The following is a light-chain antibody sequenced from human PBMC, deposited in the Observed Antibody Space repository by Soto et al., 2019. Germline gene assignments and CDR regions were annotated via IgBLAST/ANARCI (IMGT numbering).Light chain of an antibody. CDR1: QDIANY. J-gene: IGKJ3*01. Sequence: DIQMTQSPSSLSASEGDRVTITCQASQDIANYVNWYQQKPGKAPKLLIYEASKLETGVPSRFSGGGSGTDFTFTITRLQPEDIATYYCQQYDNLPITFGPGTKVDIK. CDR2: EAS. CDR3: QQYDNLPIT. V-gene: IGKV1-33*01.